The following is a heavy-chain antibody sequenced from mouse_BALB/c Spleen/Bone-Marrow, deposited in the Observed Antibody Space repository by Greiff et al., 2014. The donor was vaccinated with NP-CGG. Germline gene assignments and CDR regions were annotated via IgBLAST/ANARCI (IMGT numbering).Heavy chain of an antibody. V-gene: IGHV2-6-7*01. D-gene: IGHD2-10*02. CDR3: AREKYGNYYAMGY. J-gene: IGHJ4*01. CDR2: IWGDGTT. CDR1: GFSLTDYG. Sequence: VKLMESGPGLVAPSQSLSITCTVSGFSLTDYGINWVRQPPGKGLEWLGMIWGDGTTDYNSALRSRLSINKDNSRSQAFLKMNSLQTDDTARYYCAREKYGNYYAMGYWGQGTSVTVSS.